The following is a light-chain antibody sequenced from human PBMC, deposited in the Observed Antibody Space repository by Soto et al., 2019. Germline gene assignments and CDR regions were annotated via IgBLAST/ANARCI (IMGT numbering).Light chain of an antibody. Sequence: DLQMTQYPSVVSASVGDRVTITCRASQGISSYVAWFQQKPGKVPKSLIYAASKFQSGVPSRFSGTGSGTQFTLTISSLQPEDLAPYYCLQHNSYPVSFGDGTKGEIK. V-gene: IGKV1-17*03. J-gene: IGKJ2*03. CDR2: AAS. CDR1: QGISSY. CDR3: LQHNSYPVS.